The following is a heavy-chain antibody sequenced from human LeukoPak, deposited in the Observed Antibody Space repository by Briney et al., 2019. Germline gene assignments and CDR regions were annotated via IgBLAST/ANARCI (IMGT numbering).Heavy chain of an antibody. V-gene: IGHV7-4-1*02. CDR3: ARDSSSEESWFDP. CDR1: GCTFTSYT. J-gene: IGHJ5*02. CDR2: INTNTGNP. D-gene: IGHD3-22*01. Sequence: ASVKVSCKDSGCTFTSYTMNLVRQAPGQGLEWMGWINTNTGNPTYAQGFTGRFVFSLDTSVSTAYLQISSLQAEDTAVYYCARDSSSEESWFDPWGQGTLVTVSS.